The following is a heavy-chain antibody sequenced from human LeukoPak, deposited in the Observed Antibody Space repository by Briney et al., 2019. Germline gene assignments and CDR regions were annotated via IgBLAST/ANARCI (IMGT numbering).Heavy chain of an antibody. J-gene: IGHJ4*02. CDR3: ARDGNYVISY. Sequence: SETLSLTCTVSGGSISSYYWSWIRQPPGKGLEWIGYIYYSGSTNYNPSLKSRVTISVDTSKNQFSLKLSSVTAADTAVYYCARDGNYVISYWGQGTLVTVSS. CDR2: IYYSGST. V-gene: IGHV4-59*12. D-gene: IGHD4-11*01. CDR1: GGSISSYY.